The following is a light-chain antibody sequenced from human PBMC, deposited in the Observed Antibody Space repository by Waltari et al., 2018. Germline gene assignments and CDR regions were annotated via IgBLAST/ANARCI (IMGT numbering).Light chain of an antibody. Sequence: EIVMTQSPATLSVSPGERATLPCRASQSVGSNLAWYQQKPGQAPALLIFGASTRAPAIPARFSGRGSGTELTLTISSLQSEDFAVYFCQQYDKWLWTFGQGTTVEIK. J-gene: IGKJ1*01. V-gene: IGKV3-15*01. CDR2: GAS. CDR1: QSVGSN. CDR3: QQYDKWLWT.